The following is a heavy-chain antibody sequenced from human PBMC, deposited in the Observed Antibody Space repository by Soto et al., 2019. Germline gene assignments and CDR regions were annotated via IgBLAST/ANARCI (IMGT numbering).Heavy chain of an antibody. D-gene: IGHD3-22*01. CDR2: IYYSGST. V-gene: IGHV4-39*01. J-gene: IGHJ5*02. Sequence: QLQLQESGPGLVKPSETLSLTCTVSGGSISSSSYYWGWIRQPPGKGLEWIGSIYYSGSTYYNPSLKSRVTISVDTSKNQFSLKLSSVTAADTAVYYCARPATDYYDSSGYENWFDPWGQGTLVTVSS. CDR1: GGSISSSSYY. CDR3: ARPATDYYDSSGYENWFDP.